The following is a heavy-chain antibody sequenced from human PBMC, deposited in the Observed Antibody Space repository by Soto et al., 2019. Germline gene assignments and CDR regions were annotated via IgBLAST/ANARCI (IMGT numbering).Heavy chain of an antibody. D-gene: IGHD5-18*01. V-gene: IGHV4-34*01. CDR3: ARGYDTALAPIF. CDR2: INHLTTT. CDR1: GGSFSSYH. Sequence: PSETLSLTCAVYGGSFSSYHWSWTRQTPGKGLEWIGEINHLTTTNYNPSLKSRVIISLDTPKNQFSLKLSSVTAADTAVYYCARGYDTALAPIFWGQGIQVTVSS. J-gene: IGHJ4*02.